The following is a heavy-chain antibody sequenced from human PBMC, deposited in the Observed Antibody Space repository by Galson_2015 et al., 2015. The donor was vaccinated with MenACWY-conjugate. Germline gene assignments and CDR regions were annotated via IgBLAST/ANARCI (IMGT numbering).Heavy chain of an antibody. D-gene: IGHD2-2*01. J-gene: IGHJ6*02. V-gene: IGHV3-48*04. CDR2: ISPGGGVI. CDR3: ARGGDVEVVPAARYGMDV. CDR1: GIKFSHCG. Sequence: SLRLSCAASGIKFSHCGVNWVRQAPGKGLEWISYISPGGGVIHYADSAKGRFTISRDNAKNSLYLQMSSLRAEDTAVYYCARGGDVEVVPAARYGMDVWGQGTTVTVSS.